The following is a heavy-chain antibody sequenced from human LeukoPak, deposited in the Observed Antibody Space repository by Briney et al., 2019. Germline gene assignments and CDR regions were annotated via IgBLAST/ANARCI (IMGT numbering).Heavy chain of an antibody. CDR1: GFTFSSYS. CDR3: ARDGSTPWGYYMDV. CDR2: ISSSSSYI. Sequence: GGSLRLSCAASGFTFSSYSMNWVRQAPGKGREWVSSISSSSSYIYYTDSVKGRFTISRDNAKNSLYLQVNSLRAEDTGVYYCARDGSTPWGYYMDVWGKGTTVTISS. V-gene: IGHV3-21*01. D-gene: IGHD3-16*01. J-gene: IGHJ6*03.